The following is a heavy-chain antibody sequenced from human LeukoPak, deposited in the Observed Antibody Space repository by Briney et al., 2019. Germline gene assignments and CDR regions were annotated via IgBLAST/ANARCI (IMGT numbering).Heavy chain of an antibody. CDR2: ISAYNGNT. CDR1: GYTFTSYG. Sequence: ASVKVSCKASGYTFTSYGISWVRQAPGQGLEWMGWISAYNGNTNYAQELQGRVTMTTDTSTSTAYMELRSLRSDDTAVYYCARVRYGGVTRPGPLDVWGKGTTVTVSS. D-gene: IGHD4-23*01. V-gene: IGHV1-18*01. J-gene: IGHJ6*04. CDR3: ARVRYGGVTRPGPLDV.